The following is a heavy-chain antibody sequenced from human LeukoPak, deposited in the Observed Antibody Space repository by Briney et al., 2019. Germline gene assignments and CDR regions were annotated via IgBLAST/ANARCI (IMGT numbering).Heavy chain of an antibody. D-gene: IGHD3-9*01. V-gene: IGHV3-30*03. CDR2: ISYDGSNK. CDR1: GFTFSSYG. CDR3: ARGDSGDKKYAFDI. Sequence: GGSLRLSCAASGFTFSSYGMHWVRQAPGKGLEWVAVISYDGSNKYYADSVKGRFTISRDNSKNTLYLQMNSLRAEDTAVYYCARGDSGDKKYAFDIWGQGTMVTVSS. J-gene: IGHJ3*02.